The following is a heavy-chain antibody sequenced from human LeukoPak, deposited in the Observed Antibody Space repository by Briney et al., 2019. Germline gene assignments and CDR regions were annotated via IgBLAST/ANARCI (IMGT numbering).Heavy chain of an antibody. V-gene: IGHV3-23*01. Sequence: HPGGSLRLSCAASGFTFSSYAMSWVRQAPGKGLEWVSAISGSGGNTYYADSVKGRFTISRDNSKHTLYLQMNSLRAEDTAVYYCAKDFGEFQLLSFDYWGQGTLVTVSS. CDR1: GFTFSSYA. J-gene: IGHJ4*02. CDR2: ISGSGGNT. D-gene: IGHD2-2*01. CDR3: AKDFGEFQLLSFDY.